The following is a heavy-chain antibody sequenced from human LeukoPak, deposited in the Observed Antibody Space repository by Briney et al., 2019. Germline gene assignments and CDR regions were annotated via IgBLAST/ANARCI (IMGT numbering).Heavy chain of an antibody. CDR2: INHSGST. Sequence: SETLSLTCAGYGGSFSGYYWSWIRQPPGKGLEWIGEINHSGSTNYNPSLKSRVTISVDTSKNQFSLKLSSVTAADTAVYYCARDHYYDSSGYSYRRRLTNAFDIWGQGTMVTVSS. D-gene: IGHD3-22*01. CDR3: ARDHYYDSSGYSYRRRLTNAFDI. J-gene: IGHJ3*02. V-gene: IGHV4-34*01. CDR1: GGSFSGYY.